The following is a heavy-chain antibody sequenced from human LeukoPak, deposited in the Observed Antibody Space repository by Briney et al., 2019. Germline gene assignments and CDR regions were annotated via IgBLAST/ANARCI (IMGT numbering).Heavy chain of an antibody. J-gene: IGHJ4*02. D-gene: IGHD1-7*01. CDR3: ARDPSDWNYYFDY. V-gene: IGHV3-48*03. CDR2: ISSSGTTI. Sequence: PGGSLRLSCAASGFIFSSYEMNWVRQAPGKGLGWVSYISSSGTTIYYADSVRGRFTISRDNAKNSLYLQMNNLRAEDTAVYFCARDPSDWNYYFDYWGQGTLVTVSS. CDR1: GFIFSSYE.